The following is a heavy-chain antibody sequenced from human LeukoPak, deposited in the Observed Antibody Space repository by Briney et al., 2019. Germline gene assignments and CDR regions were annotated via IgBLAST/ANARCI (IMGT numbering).Heavy chain of an antibody. Sequence: GGSLRLSCAASGFTFSDHYMTWIRQTPGKGLEWVSYISSSGTTIYYADSVKGRFTISRDNVKNSLYLQMNSLRAEDTAVYYCARGVTTVENWGQGTLVTVSS. D-gene: IGHD4-23*01. CDR3: ARGVTTVEN. J-gene: IGHJ4*02. CDR1: GFTFSDHY. CDR2: ISSSGTTI. V-gene: IGHV3-11*04.